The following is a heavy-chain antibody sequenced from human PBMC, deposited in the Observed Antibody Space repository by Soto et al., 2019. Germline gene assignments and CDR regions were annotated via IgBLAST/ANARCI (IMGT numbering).Heavy chain of an antibody. CDR1: GFTFSSYA. Sequence: GGSLRLSCAASGFTFSSYAMSWVRQAPGKGLEWVSAISGSGGSTYYADSVKGRFTISRDNPKNTLYLQMNSLRAEDTAVYYCAKGAGPRLIAAASGRLFDYWGQGTLVTVSS. V-gene: IGHV3-23*01. D-gene: IGHD6-25*01. J-gene: IGHJ4*02. CDR3: AKGAGPRLIAAASGRLFDY. CDR2: ISGSGGST.